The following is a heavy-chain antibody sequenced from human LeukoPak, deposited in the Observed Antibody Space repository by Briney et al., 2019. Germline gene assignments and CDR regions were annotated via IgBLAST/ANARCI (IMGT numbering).Heavy chain of an antibody. D-gene: IGHD2-2*01. CDR1: GYSFPTYW. CDR2: IYPADSDT. Sequence: GESLKISCKGSGYSFPTYWIGWVRQMPGKGLEWMGIIYPADSDTRYSPSFQGQVTISADKSISTAYLQWSSLKASDTAMYYCARQVDYAHPLGIDYWGQGTLVTVTS. CDR3: ARQVDYAHPLGIDY. V-gene: IGHV5-51*01. J-gene: IGHJ4*02.